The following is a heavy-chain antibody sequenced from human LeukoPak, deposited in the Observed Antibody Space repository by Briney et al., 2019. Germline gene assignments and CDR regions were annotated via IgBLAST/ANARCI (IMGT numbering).Heavy chain of an antibody. Sequence: PGGSLRLSCAASGFIFSNYGMHWVRQAPGKGLEWVAVISYDGSNKYYADSVKGRFTISRENSKNTLYLEMNSLRAEDTAVYYCAKDSRSRNYDSSGYSTHWGQGTLVTVSS. V-gene: IGHV3-30*18. CDR2: ISYDGSNK. CDR3: AKDSRSRNYDSSGYSTH. D-gene: IGHD3-22*01. J-gene: IGHJ4*02. CDR1: GFIFSNYG.